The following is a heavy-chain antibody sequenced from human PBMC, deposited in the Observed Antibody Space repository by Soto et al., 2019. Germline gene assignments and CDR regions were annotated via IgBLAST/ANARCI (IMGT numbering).Heavy chain of an antibody. Sequence: QVQLQQWGAGLLKPSETLSLTCAVYGGSFSGYYWSWIRQPPGKGLEWIGEINHSGSTNYNPSLKSRVSISVDASKNHFSLKLGSVTAADTAVYYCAVWSTVTPYDYYGMDVWGQGTTVTVSS. CDR2: INHSGST. J-gene: IGHJ6*02. CDR3: AVWSTVTPYDYYGMDV. CDR1: GGSFSGYY. V-gene: IGHV4-34*01. D-gene: IGHD4-4*01.